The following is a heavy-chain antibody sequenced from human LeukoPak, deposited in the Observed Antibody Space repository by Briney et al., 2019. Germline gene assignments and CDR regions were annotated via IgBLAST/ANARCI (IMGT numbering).Heavy chain of an antibody. CDR1: GGSTSSYY. D-gene: IGHD6-19*01. V-gene: IGHV4-4*07. CDR2: IYTSGST. Sequence: SETLSLTCTVSGGSTSSYYWSWIRQPAGKGLEWIGRIYTSGSTNYNPSLKSRVTMSVDTSKNQFSLKLSSVTAADTAVYYCARKYSSGWYEGYFDYWGQGTLVTVSS. CDR3: ARKYSSGWYEGYFDY. J-gene: IGHJ4*02.